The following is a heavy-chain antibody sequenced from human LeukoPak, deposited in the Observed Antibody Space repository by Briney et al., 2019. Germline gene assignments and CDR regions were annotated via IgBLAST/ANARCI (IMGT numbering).Heavy chain of an antibody. D-gene: IGHD1-14*01. V-gene: IGHV1-69*04. Sequence: SVRVSCKASGGTFSSYAISWVRQAPGQGLEWMGRIIPILGIANYAQKFQGRVTITADKSTSTAYMELSSLRSEDTAVYYCARAGGADAFDIWGQGTMVTVSS. J-gene: IGHJ3*02. CDR3: ARAGGADAFDI. CDR1: GGTFSSYA. CDR2: IIPILGIA.